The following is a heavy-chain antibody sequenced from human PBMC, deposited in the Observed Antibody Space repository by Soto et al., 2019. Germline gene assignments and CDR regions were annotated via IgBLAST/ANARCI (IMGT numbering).Heavy chain of an antibody. CDR2: ISYDGSNK. CDR3: AKDRGVTAHYYYGMDV. D-gene: IGHD2-21*02. CDR1: GFTFSSYG. Sequence: GGSLRLSCAASGFTFSSYGMHWVRQAPGKGLEWVAVISYDGSNKYYADSVKGRSTISRDNSKNTLYLQMNSLRAEDTAVYYCAKDRGVTAHYYYGMDVWGQGTTVTVSS. V-gene: IGHV3-30*18. J-gene: IGHJ6*02.